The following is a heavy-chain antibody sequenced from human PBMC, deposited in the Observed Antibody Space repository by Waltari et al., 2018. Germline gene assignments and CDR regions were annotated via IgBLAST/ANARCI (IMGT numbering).Heavy chain of an antibody. CDR1: GGSISSSSYY. Sequence: QLQLQESGPGLVKPSETLSLTCTVSGGSISSSSYYWGWIRQPPGKGLEWIGRNYYSGSTNYNPSLKSRVTISVATSKNQFSLKLSSGTAADTAVYYCAREKWSVARAYYFDYWGQGTLVTVSS. CDR3: AREKWSVARAYYFDY. CDR2: NYYSGST. J-gene: IGHJ4*02. V-gene: IGHV4-39*07. D-gene: IGHD2-8*01.